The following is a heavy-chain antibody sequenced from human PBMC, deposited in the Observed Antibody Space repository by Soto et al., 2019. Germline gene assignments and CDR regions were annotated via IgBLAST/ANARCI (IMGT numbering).Heavy chain of an antibody. CDR1: GFTFRDYV. CDR2: IRSEGYGGTI. V-gene: IGHV3-49*03. D-gene: IGHD3-22*01. CDR3: TRGGYDTTGYYPLDAFDI. J-gene: IGHJ3*02. Sequence: GGSLRLSCSASGFTFRDYVIYWFRQAPGKGLEWVGFIRSEGYGGTIEYAASVKGRFTISRDDSKTIAYLQMNSLKTEDTAVYYCTRGGYDTTGYYPLDAFDICGQGTMVTVSS.